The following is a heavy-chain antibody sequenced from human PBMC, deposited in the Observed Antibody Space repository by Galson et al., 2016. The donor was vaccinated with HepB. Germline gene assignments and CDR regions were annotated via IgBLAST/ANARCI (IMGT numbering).Heavy chain of an antibody. CDR1: GFMFDGYA. V-gene: IGHV3-9*01. CDR2: ISWNSGSK. Sequence: SLRLSCAASGFMFDGYAMHWVRQAPGKGLEWVSGISWNSGSKDYADSVKGRFTISRDTSKNTLFLQMNSLSADDTAVYYCARAVTRLDDAFDVWGQGTMVSVSS. D-gene: IGHD3-10*01. CDR3: ARAVTRLDDAFDV. J-gene: IGHJ3*01.